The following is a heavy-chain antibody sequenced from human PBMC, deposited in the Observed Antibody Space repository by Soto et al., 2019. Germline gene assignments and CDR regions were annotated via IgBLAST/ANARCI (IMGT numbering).Heavy chain of an antibody. Sequence: QLQLQESGPGLVKPWETLSLTCTVSGGSISSSSYYWGWIRQPPGKGLEWIGSIYYSGSTYYNPSLKSRVTISVDTSENQFSLKLSSVTAADTVVYYSARHFILGYCSSTSCYPFDYWGQGTQVTVSP. J-gene: IGHJ4*02. CDR3: ARHFILGYCSSTSCYPFDY. V-gene: IGHV4-39*01. D-gene: IGHD2-2*01. CDR1: GGSISSSSYY. CDR2: IYYSGST.